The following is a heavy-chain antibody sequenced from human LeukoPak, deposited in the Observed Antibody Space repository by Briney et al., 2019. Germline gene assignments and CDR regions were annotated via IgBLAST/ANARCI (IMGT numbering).Heavy chain of an antibody. Sequence: QPGGSLRLSCAASGFTFSSYAMSWVRQAPGKGLEWVSAISGCGGSTYYADSVKGRFTISRDNSKNTLYLQMNSLRAEDTAVYYCAKRVDYYGSGSYEGYFDYWGQGTLVTASS. V-gene: IGHV3-23*01. CDR2: ISGCGGST. J-gene: IGHJ4*02. CDR1: GFTFSSYA. CDR3: AKRVDYYGSGSYEGYFDY. D-gene: IGHD3-10*01.